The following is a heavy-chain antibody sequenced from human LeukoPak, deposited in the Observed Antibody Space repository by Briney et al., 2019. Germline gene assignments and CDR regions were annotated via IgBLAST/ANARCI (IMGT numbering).Heavy chain of an antibody. V-gene: IGHV3-15*01. CDR1: GFTFSHAW. D-gene: IGHD2-15*01. CDR3: TTIRGFCSGRSCLGY. J-gene: IGHJ4*02. Sequence: TGGSLRLSCAVSGFTFSHAWMSWVRQAPGKGLEWVGRIKSKIDGGTTDYAAPVKGRFTISRDDSKNTLYLQMNSLKSEDTAVYYCTTIRGFCSGRSCLGYWGQGTLVTVSS. CDR2: IKSKIDGGTT.